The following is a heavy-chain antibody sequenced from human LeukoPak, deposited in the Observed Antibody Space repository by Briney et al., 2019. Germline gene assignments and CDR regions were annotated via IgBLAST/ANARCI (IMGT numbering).Heavy chain of an antibody. CDR3: ARSSTHYSSSWYYFDY. D-gene: IGHD6-13*01. Sequence: SVKVSCKASGGTFSSYAISWVRQAPGQGLEWMGGIIPIFGTANYAQKFQGRVTITADESTSTAYMELSSLRSEDTAVYYCARSSTHYSSSWYYFDYWGQGTLVTVSS. J-gene: IGHJ4*02. V-gene: IGHV1-69*13. CDR1: GGTFSSYA. CDR2: IIPIFGTA.